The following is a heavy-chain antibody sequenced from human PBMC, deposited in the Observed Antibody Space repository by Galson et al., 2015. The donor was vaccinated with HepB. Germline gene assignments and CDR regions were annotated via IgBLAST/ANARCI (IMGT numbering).Heavy chain of an antibody. J-gene: IGHJ4*02. Sequence: SLRLSCAASGFSVSSNYMNWVRQAPGKGLEWVSVIYAGGSTYYADPVKGRFTISRDNSKSTLYLQMHSLRDADTAVYYCAGGPFRNFDYWGQGTLVTVSS. V-gene: IGHV3-66*01. CDR2: IYAGGST. CDR1: GFSVSSNY. CDR3: AGGPFRNFDY.